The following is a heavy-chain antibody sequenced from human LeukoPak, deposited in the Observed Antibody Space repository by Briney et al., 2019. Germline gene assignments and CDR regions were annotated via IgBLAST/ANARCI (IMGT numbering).Heavy chain of an antibody. CDR2: ISISGTTM. J-gene: IGHJ3*02. CDR1: GFTFSGYE. D-gene: IGHD3-22*01. CDR3: ARGGSSGYHYNAFDI. Sequence: PGGSLRLSCAASGFTFSGYEMNWVRQAPGKGLEWVSYISISGTTMYYADSVKGRFTISRDNSKTSVYLQMSSLRAEDTAVHYCARGGSSGYHYNAFDIWGQGTMVTVSS. V-gene: IGHV3-48*03.